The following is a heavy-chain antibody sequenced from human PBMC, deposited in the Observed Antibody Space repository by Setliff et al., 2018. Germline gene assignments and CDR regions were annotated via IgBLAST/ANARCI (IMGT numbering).Heavy chain of an antibody. CDR1: GYRFTSYW. D-gene: IGHD1-26*01. V-gene: IGHV5-51*01. CDR2: VYPGDSDT. J-gene: IGHJ4*02. Sequence: PGASLKISCKGSGYRFTSYWIGWVRQMPGKGLEWMGIVYPGDSDTQYSPSFQGQVTFSSDKSINTAYLHLSSLKASDTAMYYCAREHVSGHSEYWGQGTLVTVSS. CDR3: AREHVSGHSEY.